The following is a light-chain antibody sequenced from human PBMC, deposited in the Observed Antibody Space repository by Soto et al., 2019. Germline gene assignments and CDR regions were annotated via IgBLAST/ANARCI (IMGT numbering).Light chain of an antibody. J-gene: IGKJ5*01. CDR3: QQYSHLIT. CDR2: DES. CDR1: QSISNW. Sequence: DIQMTQSPSTLSASVGDRVTITCRASQSISNWLAWYQQKPGKAPKLLIYDESNLETGVPSRFSGSGSGTDFTFTISSLQPEDIATYYCQQYSHLITFGQGTRLEIK. V-gene: IGKV1-33*01.